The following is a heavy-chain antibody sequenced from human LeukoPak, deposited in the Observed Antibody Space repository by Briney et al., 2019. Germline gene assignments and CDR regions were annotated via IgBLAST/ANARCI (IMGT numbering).Heavy chain of an antibody. V-gene: IGHV3-21*01. Sequence: TGGSLRLSCATSGFSFRSYGMSWVRQAPGKGLEWVSSISGFTGRTYYADSVKGRFTISRDNAKNSLYLQMNSLRAEDTAVYYCARADNYVWGSYRLYYFDYWGQGTLVTVSS. J-gene: IGHJ4*02. CDR1: GFSFRSYG. D-gene: IGHD3-16*02. CDR2: ISGFTGRT. CDR3: ARADNYVWGSYRLYYFDY.